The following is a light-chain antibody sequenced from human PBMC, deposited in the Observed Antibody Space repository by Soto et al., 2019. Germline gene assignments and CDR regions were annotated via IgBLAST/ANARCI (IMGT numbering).Light chain of an antibody. J-gene: IGLJ3*02. CDR3: QTWGTGIQV. Sequence: QPVLTQSPSASASLGASVKLTCTLSSGHSSYAIAWHQQQPEKGPRYLMKLNSDGSHRKGDGIPYRFSGSSSGAERYLTISSLQSEDEADYYCQTWGTGIQVFGGGTKLTVL. CDR1: SGHSSYA. CDR2: LNSDGSH. V-gene: IGLV4-69*01.